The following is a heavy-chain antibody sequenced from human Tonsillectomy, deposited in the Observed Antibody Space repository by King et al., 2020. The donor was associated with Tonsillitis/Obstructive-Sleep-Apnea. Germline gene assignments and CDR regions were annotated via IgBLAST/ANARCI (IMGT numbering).Heavy chain of an antibody. J-gene: IGHJ4*02. CDR3: ARERGVFCSSGTCFSFDY. V-gene: IGHV3-30*04. CDR1: GFTFSSYA. CDR2: ISYDGNNK. D-gene: IGHD2-15*01. Sequence: VQLVQSGGGVVQPGRSLRLSCAASGFTFSSYAMHWVRQAPGKGLEWVALISYDGNNKYYPESLKGRFTIARDNSKNTLYLEMNSLRAEDTAVYYCARERGVFCSSGTCFSFDYWDQGTLVTVSS.